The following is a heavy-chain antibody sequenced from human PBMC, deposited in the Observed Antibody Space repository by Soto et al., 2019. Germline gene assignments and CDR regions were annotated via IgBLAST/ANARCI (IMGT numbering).Heavy chain of an antibody. CDR1: GGSFSGYY. D-gene: IGHD3-16*02. V-gene: IGHV4-34*01. CDR2: INHSGSP. J-gene: IGHJ4*02. Sequence: QVQLQQWGAGLLKPSETLSLTCAVYGGSFSGYYWSWIRQPPGKGLEWIGEINHSGSPNYNPALKSRVTISVDTSKNQFSLKLSSVTAPDTAVYYCARGTPYDYMWGSYCYYFDYWGQGTLVTVSS. CDR3: ARGTPYDYMWGSYCYYFDY.